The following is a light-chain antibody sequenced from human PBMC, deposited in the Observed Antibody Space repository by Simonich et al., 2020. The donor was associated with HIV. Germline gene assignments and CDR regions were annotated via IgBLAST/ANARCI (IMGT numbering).Light chain of an antibody. Sequence: DIQMTQSPSTLSASVGDRVTITCQASQKIISWLAWYQQKPGKAPKLLIYTASSLESGGPSRFSGSGSGTEFTLTISSLQTDDFATYYCQQYNSYSGYTFGQGTKLEIK. V-gene: IGKV1-5*03. J-gene: IGKJ2*01. CDR2: TAS. CDR3: QQYNSYSGYT. CDR1: QKIISW.